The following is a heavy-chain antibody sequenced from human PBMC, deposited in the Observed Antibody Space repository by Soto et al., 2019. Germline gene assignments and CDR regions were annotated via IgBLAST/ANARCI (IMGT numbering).Heavy chain of an antibody. Sequence: SETLSLTCTVSGGSIRSYYWSWIRQPPGKGLEWIGYIYYSGSTNYNPSLKSRVTISVDTSKNQFSLKLSSVTAADTAVYYCARTRYYYYGMDVWGQGTTVTVSS. CDR2: IYYSGST. J-gene: IGHJ6*02. V-gene: IGHV4-59*01. CDR1: GGSIRSYY. CDR3: ARTRYYYYGMDV.